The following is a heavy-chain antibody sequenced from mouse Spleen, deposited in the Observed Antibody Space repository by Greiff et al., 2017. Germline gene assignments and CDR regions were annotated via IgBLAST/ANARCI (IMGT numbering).Heavy chain of an antibody. J-gene: IGHJ3*01. Sequence: EVKLVESGGGLVKPGGSLKLSCAASGFTFSSYGMSWVRQTPEKRLEWVATISGGGSYTYYPDSVKGRFTISRDNAKNNLYLQMSSLRSEDTALYYCARNYYGNYEFAYWGQGTLVTVSA. CDR1: GFTFSSYG. CDR2: ISGGGSYT. D-gene: IGHD2-1*01. CDR3: ARNYYGNYEFAY. V-gene: IGHV5-9-2*01.